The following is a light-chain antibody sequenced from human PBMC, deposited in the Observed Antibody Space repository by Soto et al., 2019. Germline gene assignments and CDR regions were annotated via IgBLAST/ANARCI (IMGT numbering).Light chain of an antibody. J-gene: IGLJ2*01. V-gene: IGLV2-8*01. CDR1: SSDVGGYNY. Sequence: QSALTQPPSASGSPGQSVTISCTGTSSDVGGYNYVSWYQQHPGKAPKLMIYDVSKRPSGVPDRFSGSKSGNTASLTVSGLQAEDEDDYYCSSYAGSNNLVVFGGGTKLTVL. CDR2: DVS. CDR3: SSYAGSNNLVV.